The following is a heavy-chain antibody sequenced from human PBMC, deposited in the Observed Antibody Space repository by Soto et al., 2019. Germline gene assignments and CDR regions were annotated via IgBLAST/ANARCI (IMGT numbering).Heavy chain of an antibody. D-gene: IGHD3-10*01. CDR3: ARGPSGDKVDY. CDR1: GDSISNGYYT. J-gene: IGHJ4*02. V-gene: IGHV4-30-4*01. CDR2: IYNSGNT. Sequence: QVQLQESGPGLVEPSQTLSLTCTVSGDSISNGYYTWSWIRQPPGKDLEWIGHIYNSGNTYSNPSLKSRVTISADTSKNQFALKLSSVTAAYTAVYYCARGPSGDKVDYWGQGTLVTVSS.